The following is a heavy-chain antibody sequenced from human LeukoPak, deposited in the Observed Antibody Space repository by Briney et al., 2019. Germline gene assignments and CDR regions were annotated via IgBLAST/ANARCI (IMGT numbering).Heavy chain of an antibody. D-gene: IGHD6-13*01. CDR3: AKEYSSSWSTWFDP. Sequence: ASVKVSCKAYGYTFTDYYMHWVRQAPGQGLEWMGWINPNSGDTKYAQKFQGRVTMTRDTSISTAYTELSRLRSDDTAVYYCAKEYSSSWSTWFDPWGQGTLVTVSS. CDR2: INPNSGDT. CDR1: GYTFTDYY. V-gene: IGHV1-2*02. J-gene: IGHJ5*02.